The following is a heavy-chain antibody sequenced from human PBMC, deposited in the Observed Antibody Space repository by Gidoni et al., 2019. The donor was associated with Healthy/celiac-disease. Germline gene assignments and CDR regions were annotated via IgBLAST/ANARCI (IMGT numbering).Heavy chain of an antibody. CDR2: IYYSGST. CDR3: ARVIVVVPARDSTYYYYYMDV. Sequence: QVQLQESGPGLVKPSQTLSLTCTVSGGSISSGDYYWSWIRQPPGKGLECIGDIYYSGSTYYNPSLKSRVTISVDTSKNQFSLKLSSVTAADTAVYYCARVIVVVPARDSTYYYYYMDVWGKGTTVTVSS. V-gene: IGHV4-30-4*01. J-gene: IGHJ6*03. CDR1: GGSISSGDYY. D-gene: IGHD2-2*01.